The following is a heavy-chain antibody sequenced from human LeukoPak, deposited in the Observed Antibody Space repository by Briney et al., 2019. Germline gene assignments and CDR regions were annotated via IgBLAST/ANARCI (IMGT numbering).Heavy chain of an antibody. CDR3: ARGPAGIKDY. D-gene: IGHD1-14*01. V-gene: IGHV4-4*02. J-gene: IGHJ4*02. CDR2: INHSGST. CDR1: GGSISSSNW. Sequence: PSETLSLTCAVSGGSISSSNWWSWIRQPPGKGLEWIGEINHSGSTNYNPSLKSRVTISVDTSKNQFSLKLSSVTAADTAVYYCARGPAGIKDYWGQGTLVTVSS.